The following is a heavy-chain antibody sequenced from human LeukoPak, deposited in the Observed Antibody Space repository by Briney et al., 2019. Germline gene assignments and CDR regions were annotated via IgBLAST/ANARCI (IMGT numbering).Heavy chain of an antibody. V-gene: IGHV5-51*01. CDR1: GYSFTSYW. J-gene: IGHJ4*02. CDR2: IYPGDSDT. CDR3: ARGKYNCNDGWDY. D-gene: IGHD1-20*01. Sequence: HGESLKISCKGSGYSFTSYWIGWVRQMPGKGLEWMGIIYPGDSDTRYSPSFQGQVTISADKSISTAYLQWSGLKASDTAMYYCARGKYNCNDGWDYWGQGTLVTVSS.